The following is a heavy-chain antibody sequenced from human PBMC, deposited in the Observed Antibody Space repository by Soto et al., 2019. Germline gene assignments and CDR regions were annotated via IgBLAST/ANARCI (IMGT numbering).Heavy chain of an antibody. CDR1: GGSISSSSYY. D-gene: IGHD4-17*01. CDR2: IYYSGST. CDR3: ARRYGYAFDI. V-gene: IGHV4-61*05. Sequence: SETLSLTCTVSGGSISSSSYYWGWIRQPPGKGLEWIGYIYYSGSTNYNPSLKSRVTISVDTSKNQFSLKLSSVTAADTAVYYCARRYGYAFDIWGQGTMVTVSS. J-gene: IGHJ3*02.